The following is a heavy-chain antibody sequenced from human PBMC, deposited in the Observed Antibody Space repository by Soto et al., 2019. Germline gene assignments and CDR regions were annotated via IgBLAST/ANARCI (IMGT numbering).Heavy chain of an antibody. V-gene: IGHV3-21*01. CDR1: GFAFSSYR. D-gene: IGHD3-22*01. J-gene: IGHJ6*02. CDR3: ARGYYDSSGYQSHYYFGMDV. CDR2: ISSSSIYM. Sequence: GGSLRLSCAASGFAFSSYRMNWVRQAPGKGLEWVSSISSSSIYMDYADSMKGRSTISRDNAKNSLYLQVNSLRAADTAVYYCARGYYDSSGYQSHYYFGMDVWGRGATVTVSS.